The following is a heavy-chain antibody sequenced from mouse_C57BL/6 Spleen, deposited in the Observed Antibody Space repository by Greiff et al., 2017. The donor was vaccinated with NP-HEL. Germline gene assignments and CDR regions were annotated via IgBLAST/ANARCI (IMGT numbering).Heavy chain of an antibody. D-gene: IGHD1-1*01. J-gene: IGHJ2*01. CDR2: INPNYGTT. Sequence: VQLQQSGPELVKPGASVKISCKASGYSFTDYNMNWVKQSYGKSLEWIGVINPNYGTTSYNQKFKGKATLTVDQSSSTAYMQLNSLTSEDSAVYYCERRGYGSSYVAYFDYWGQGTTLTVSS. V-gene: IGHV1-39*01. CDR1: GYSFTDYN. CDR3: ERRGYGSSYVAYFDY.